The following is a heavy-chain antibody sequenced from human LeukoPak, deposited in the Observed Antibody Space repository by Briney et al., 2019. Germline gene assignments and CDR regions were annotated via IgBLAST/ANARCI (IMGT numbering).Heavy chain of an antibody. J-gene: IGHJ6*03. CDR3: ASLYSSGWYWDFGAADADYMDV. D-gene: IGHD6-19*01. CDR2: MSGSGGST. Sequence: GGSLRLSCAASEFTFSSYAMNWVRQAPGKGLEWVSAMSGSGGSTYYADSVKGRFTISRDNSKNTLYLQMNSLRADDTAVFYCASLYSSGWYWDFGAADADYMDVWGKGTTVTVSS. V-gene: IGHV3-23*01. CDR1: EFTFSSYA.